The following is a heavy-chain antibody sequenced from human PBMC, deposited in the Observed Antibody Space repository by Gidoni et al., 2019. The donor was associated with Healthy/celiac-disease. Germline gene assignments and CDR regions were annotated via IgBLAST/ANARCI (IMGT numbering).Heavy chain of an antibody. J-gene: IGHJ6*02. D-gene: IGHD3-22*01. CDR3: ARDGGIVVITRSVDGMDV. Sequence: QVQLVESGGGVVQPGRSLRLSCAAAGFTFSSYGMHWVRQAPGKGLEWVAVIWYDGSNKYYADSVKGRFTISRDNSKNTLYLQMNSLRAEDTAVYYCARDGGIVVITRSVDGMDVWGQGTTVTVSS. CDR2: IWYDGSNK. CDR1: GFTFSSYG. V-gene: IGHV3-33*01.